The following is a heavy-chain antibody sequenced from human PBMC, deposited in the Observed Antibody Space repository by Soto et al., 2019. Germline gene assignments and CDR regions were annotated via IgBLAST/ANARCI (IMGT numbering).Heavy chain of an antibody. CDR1: GGTFSSYT. CDR2: IIPILGIA. D-gene: IGHD2-21*02. Sequence: QVQLVQSGAEVKKPGSSVKVSCKAAGGTFSSYTISWVRQAPGQGLEWMGRIIPILGIANYAQKFQGRVTITADKSTSTAYMGLSSLRSEDTAVYYCARGGDGGNSGWFDPWGQGTLVTVSS. CDR3: ARGGDGGNSGWFDP. J-gene: IGHJ5*02. V-gene: IGHV1-69*02.